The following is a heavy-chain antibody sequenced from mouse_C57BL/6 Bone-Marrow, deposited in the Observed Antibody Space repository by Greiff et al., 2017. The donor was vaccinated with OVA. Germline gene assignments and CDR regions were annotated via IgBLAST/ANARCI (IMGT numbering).Heavy chain of an antibody. CDR2: IYPGSGNT. Sequence: VHLVESGAELVRPGASVKLSCKASGYTFTDYYINWVKQRPGQGLEWIARIYPGSGNTYYNEKFKGKATLTAEKSSSTAYMQLSSLTSEDSAVYFCARNWDPPFAYWGQGTLVTVSA. CDR3: ARNWDPPFAY. CDR1: GYTFTDYY. D-gene: IGHD4-1*01. J-gene: IGHJ3*01. V-gene: IGHV1-76*01.